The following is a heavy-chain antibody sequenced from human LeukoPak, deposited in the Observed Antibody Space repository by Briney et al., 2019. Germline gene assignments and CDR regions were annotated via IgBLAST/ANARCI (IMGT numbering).Heavy chain of an antibody. D-gene: IGHD4-23*01. J-gene: IGHJ4*02. Sequence: GGSLRLSCAASGFSFSRYAMHWVRQAPGKGLEWVVVISYDGSYKDYADSVKGRFTISRDNSKNTLFLQMNSLRAEDTAVYYCARGARKGDDYGGFFDYWGQGTLVTVSS. CDR3: ARGARKGDDYGGFFDY. V-gene: IGHV3-30*04. CDR1: GFSFSRYA. CDR2: ISYDGSYK.